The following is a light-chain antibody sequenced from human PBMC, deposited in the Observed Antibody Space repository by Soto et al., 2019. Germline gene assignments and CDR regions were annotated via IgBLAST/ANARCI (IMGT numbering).Light chain of an antibody. V-gene: IGKV4-1*01. CDR2: WAS. CDR1: QSVLYTSNNKNY. J-gene: IGKJ4*01. Sequence: DIVMTQSPDSLAVSLGERATINCKSSQSVLYTSNNKNYLAWYQQKPGQPPKLLIYWASTRESGVPDRFSGSGSGTDFTLTISSLQAEDVAVYYCQQYTTTPLTFGGGPKVEIK. CDR3: QQYTTTPLT.